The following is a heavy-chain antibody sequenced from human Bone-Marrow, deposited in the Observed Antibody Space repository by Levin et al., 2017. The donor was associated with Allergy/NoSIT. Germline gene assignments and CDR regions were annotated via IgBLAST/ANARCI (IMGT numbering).Heavy chain of an antibody. CDR1: GYTLTELS. Sequence: ASVKVSCKVSGYTLTELSMHWVRQAPGKGLEWMGGFDPEDGETIYAQKFQGRVTMTEDTSTDTAYMELSSLRSEDTAVYYCATEAPNCSGGSCYSGWFDPWGQGTLVTVSS. V-gene: IGHV1-24*01. D-gene: IGHD2-15*01. J-gene: IGHJ5*02. CDR2: FDPEDGET. CDR3: ATEAPNCSGGSCYSGWFDP.